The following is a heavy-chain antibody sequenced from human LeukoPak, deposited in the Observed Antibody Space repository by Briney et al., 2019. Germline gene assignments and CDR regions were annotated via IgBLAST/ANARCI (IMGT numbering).Heavy chain of an antibody. Sequence: GGSLRLSCAASGFTFSIYAMSWVRQAPGKGLEWVSTISGSGGSGGSTYYADSVKGRFTISRDNSKNTVYLQMNSLRAEDMAVYYCARMHRYGRCWGQGIRVTVSS. D-gene: IGHD5-18*01. CDR3: ARMHRYGRC. J-gene: IGHJ4*02. CDR2: ISGSGGSGGST. V-gene: IGHV3-23*01. CDR1: GFTFSIYA.